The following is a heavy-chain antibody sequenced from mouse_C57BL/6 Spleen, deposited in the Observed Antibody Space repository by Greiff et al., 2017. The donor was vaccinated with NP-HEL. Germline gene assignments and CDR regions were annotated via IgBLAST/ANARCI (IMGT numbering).Heavy chain of an antibody. J-gene: IGHJ3*01. V-gene: IGHV1-82*01. CDR2: IYPGDGDT. CDR1: GYAFSSSW. Sequence: QVQLKESGPELVKPGASVKISCKASGYAFSSSWMNWVKQRPGKGLEWIGRIYPGDGDTNYNGKFKGKATLTGDKSSSTAYMQLSSLTSEDSAVYFCAREGGTGPAWFAYWGQGTLVTVSA. D-gene: IGHD4-1*01. CDR3: AREGGTGPAWFAY.